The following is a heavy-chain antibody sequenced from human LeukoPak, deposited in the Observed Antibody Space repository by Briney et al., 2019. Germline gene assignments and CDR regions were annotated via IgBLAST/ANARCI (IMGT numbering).Heavy chain of an antibody. CDR3: ARGYPEDIVVVPAAKFYFDY. CDR1: GGTFSSYA. J-gene: IGHJ4*02. Sequence: ASVKVSCKASGGTFSSYAISWVRQAPGQGLEWMGGIIPIFGTANYAQKFQGRVTITADESTSTAYMELSSLRSEDTAVYYCARGYPEDIVVVPAAKFYFDYWGQGTLVTVSS. CDR2: IIPIFGTA. V-gene: IGHV1-69*13. D-gene: IGHD2-2*01.